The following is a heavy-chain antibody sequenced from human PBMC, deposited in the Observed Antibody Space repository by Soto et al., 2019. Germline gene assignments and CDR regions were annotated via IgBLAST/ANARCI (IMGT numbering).Heavy chain of an antibody. CDR1: GFTVSSNY. Sequence: PGGSLRLSCAASGFTVSSNYMSWVRQAPGKGLEWVSVIYSGGSTYYADSVKGRFTIPRDNSKNTLYLQMNSLRAEDTAVYYCARDLWIAVAGTGENYWGQGTLVTVSS. V-gene: IGHV3-53*01. CDR3: ARDLWIAVAGTGENY. J-gene: IGHJ4*02. CDR2: IYSGGST. D-gene: IGHD6-19*01.